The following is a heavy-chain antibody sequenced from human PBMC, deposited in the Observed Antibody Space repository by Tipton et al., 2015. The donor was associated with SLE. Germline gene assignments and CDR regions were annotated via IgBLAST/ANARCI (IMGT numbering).Heavy chain of an antibody. Sequence: SLRLSCAASGFTFSDYYMSWIRQAPGKGLEWVSYISSSSSYIYYADSEKGRFTISRDNAKNSLYLQMNSLRAEDTAVYYCARGWGVLKSFDYWGQGTLVTVSS. CDR2: ISSSSSYI. J-gene: IGHJ4*02. V-gene: IGHV3-11*06. CDR3: ARGWGVLKSFDY. D-gene: IGHD1-26*01. CDR1: GFTFSDYY.